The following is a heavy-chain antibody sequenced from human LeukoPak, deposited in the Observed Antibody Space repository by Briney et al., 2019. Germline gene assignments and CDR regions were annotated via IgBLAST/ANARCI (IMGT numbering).Heavy chain of an antibody. J-gene: IGHJ4*02. CDR3: ARDMGIAAAGTLDY. CDR1: GFTFSSYA. CDR2: ISYDGSNK. D-gene: IGHD6-13*01. V-gene: IGHV3-30-3*01. Sequence: GGSLRPSCAASGFTFSSYAMHWDRQAPGKGLEWVAVISYDGSNKYYADSVKGRFTISRDNSKNTLYLQMNSLRAEDTAVYYCARDMGIAAAGTLDYWGQGTLVTVSS.